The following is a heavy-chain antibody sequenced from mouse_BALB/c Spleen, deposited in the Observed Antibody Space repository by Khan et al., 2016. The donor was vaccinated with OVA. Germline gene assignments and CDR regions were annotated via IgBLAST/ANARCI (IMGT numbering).Heavy chain of an antibody. J-gene: IGHJ2*01. CDR3: ARGNYYGYYFDY. D-gene: IGHD1-1*01. CDR2: IRYSGVT. Sequence: EVQLQESGPGLVKPSQSLSLTCTVTGYSITSGYAWNWIRQSPGNKLEWMGFIRYSGVTSYTPSLKSRISITRDTSKNQFFLQLNSVTTEDTATYYCARGNYYGYYFDYWGKGTTLTVSS. CDR1: GYSITSGYA. V-gene: IGHV3-2*02.